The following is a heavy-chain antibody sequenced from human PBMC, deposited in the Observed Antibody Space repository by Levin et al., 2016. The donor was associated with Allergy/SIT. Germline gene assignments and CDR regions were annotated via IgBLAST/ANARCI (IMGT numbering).Heavy chain of an antibody. Sequence: ASVKVSCKASGYTFTNYAIHWVRQAPGQRLEWLAWINAGNGNTKYSQKFQGRVTVTSDTSASTAYMELSSLRSEDTALYFCARSAAYSSSWYSPPDFDHWGQGTLVTVSS. CDR2: INAGNGNT. D-gene: IGHD6-13*01. J-gene: IGHJ4*02. CDR1: GYTFTNYA. V-gene: IGHV1-3*01. CDR3: ARSAAYSSSWYSPPDFDH.